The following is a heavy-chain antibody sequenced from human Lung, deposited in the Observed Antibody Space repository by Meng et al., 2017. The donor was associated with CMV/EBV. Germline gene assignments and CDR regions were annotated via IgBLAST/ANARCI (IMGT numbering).Heavy chain of an antibody. D-gene: IGHD3-3*01. CDR2: ISYDGSNK. Sequence: GGSLRLXXAASGFTFSSYAMHWVRQAPGKGLEWVAVISYDGSNKYYADSVKGRFTISRDNSKNTLYLQMNSLRAEDTAVYYCARASLSGYSPRFDYWGQGTLVTVSS. J-gene: IGHJ4*02. CDR1: GFTFSSYA. V-gene: IGHV3-30*04. CDR3: ARASLSGYSPRFDY.